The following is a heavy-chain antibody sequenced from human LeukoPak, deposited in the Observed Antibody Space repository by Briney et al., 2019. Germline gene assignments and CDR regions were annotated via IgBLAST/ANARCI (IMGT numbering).Heavy chain of an antibody. CDR1: GYTFISYD. Sequence: GASVKVSCKASGYTFISYDINWVRQATGQGLEWMGWMNPNSGNTGYAQKFQGRVTMTRNTSISTAYMELSSLRSEDTAVYYCARGEEYYDFWSGYHLYYFDYWGQGTLVTVSS. V-gene: IGHV1-8*01. D-gene: IGHD3-3*01. J-gene: IGHJ4*02. CDR3: ARGEEYYDFWSGYHLYYFDY. CDR2: MNPNSGNT.